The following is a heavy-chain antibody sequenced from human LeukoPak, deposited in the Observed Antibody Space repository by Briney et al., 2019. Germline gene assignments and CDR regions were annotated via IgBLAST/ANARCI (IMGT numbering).Heavy chain of an antibody. CDR2: INPNSGGT. V-gene: IGHV1-2*02. D-gene: IGHD6-13*01. J-gene: IGHJ4*02. CDR1: GYTFNGYY. Sequence: GASVKVSCKASGYTFNGYYMHWVRQAPGQGLEWMVWINPNSGGTNYAQKFQGRVTTTRDTSISTAYMELSRLRSDDTAVYYCARDTLAAASSDYWGQGTLVTVSS. CDR3: ARDTLAAASSDY.